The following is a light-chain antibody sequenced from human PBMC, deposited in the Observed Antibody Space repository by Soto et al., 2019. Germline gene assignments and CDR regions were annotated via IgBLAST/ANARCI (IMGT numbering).Light chain of an antibody. J-gene: IGKJ3*01. CDR3: QQCRRSPLFT. CDR2: GAS. Sequence: IVLTQSPGTLSLSPGERATLSCRASQSVSSSYLAWYQQNPGQPPRLLMYGASSRATGIPDRFSGSGSGTDFTLTISRLEPEDFRVYYWQQCRRSPLFTFDPGTKVHIK. V-gene: IGKV3-20*01. CDR1: QSVSSSY.